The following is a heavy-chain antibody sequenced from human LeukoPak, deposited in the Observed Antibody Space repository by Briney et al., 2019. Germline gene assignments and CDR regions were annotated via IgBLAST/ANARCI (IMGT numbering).Heavy chain of an antibody. CDR1: GFTFSSYW. CDR2: IKQDGSEK. J-gene: IGHJ4*02. V-gene: IGHV3-7*01. D-gene: IGHD3-16*01. Sequence: GGSLRLSCAASGFTFSSYWMSWVRQAPGKGLEWVANIKQDGSEKYYVDSVKGRFTISRDNSKNTLYLQMNSLRAEDTAVYYCASSDWGPDYWGQGTLVTVSS. CDR3: ASSDWGPDY.